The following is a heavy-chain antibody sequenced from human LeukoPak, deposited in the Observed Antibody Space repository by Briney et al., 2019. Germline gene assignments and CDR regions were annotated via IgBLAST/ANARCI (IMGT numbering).Heavy chain of an antibody. CDR1: GFTFSSYT. CDR3: ARDRHISWFGEEDPYYLDY. Sequence: GGSLRLSCAASGFTFSSYTMNWVRQAPGKGLEWVSSISSSSRYIYYADSVKGRFTISRDNARNSLYLQMNSLRAEDTAVYYCARDRHISWFGEEDPYYLDYWGQGTLVTVSS. J-gene: IGHJ4*02. D-gene: IGHD3-10*01. V-gene: IGHV3-21*01. CDR2: ISSSSRYI.